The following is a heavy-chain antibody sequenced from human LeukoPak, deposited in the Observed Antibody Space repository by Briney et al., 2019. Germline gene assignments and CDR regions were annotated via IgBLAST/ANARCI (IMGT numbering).Heavy chain of an antibody. Sequence: PGGSLRLSCAASGFTFSSYDMHWVRHATGKGLEWVSAIGTAGDTYYPGSVKGRFTISRENAKNSLYLQMNSLRAGDTAVYYCARAPRTRTNHYGMDVWGQGTTVTVSS. CDR2: IGTAGDT. J-gene: IGHJ6*02. CDR3: ARAPRTRTNHYGMDV. V-gene: IGHV3-13*01. D-gene: IGHD2-8*01. CDR1: GFTFSSYD.